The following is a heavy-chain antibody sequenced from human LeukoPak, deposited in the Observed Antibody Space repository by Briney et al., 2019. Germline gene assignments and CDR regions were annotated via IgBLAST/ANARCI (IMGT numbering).Heavy chain of an antibody. CDR1: GFTFGDHG. J-gene: IGHJ6*02. CDR3: ARGAKQRWIDDGMDV. CDR2: IRSKGYGGTT. V-gene: IGHV3-49*04. Sequence: GGSLRLSCAASGFTFGDHGMSWVRQAPGKGLEWVGFIRSKGYGGTTEYAAPVKGRFPISSDESKSIAYLQMNSLKTEDTAVYDCARGAKQRWIDDGMDVWGQGTTVIVSS. D-gene: IGHD5-18*01.